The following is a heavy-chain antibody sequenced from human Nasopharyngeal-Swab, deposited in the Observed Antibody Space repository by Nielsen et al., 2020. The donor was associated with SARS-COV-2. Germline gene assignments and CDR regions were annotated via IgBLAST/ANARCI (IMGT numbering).Heavy chain of an antibody. Sequence: SVKVSCKVSGGTFKNYAISWVRQTPGQGLEWMGGINPKFGTTNYAHKFQDRARITADQSTRTVYMELSSLRSDDTAVYYCARDTIFGLALYYYYGLGVWGQGTTVTVSS. CDR2: INPKFGTT. J-gene: IGHJ6*02. CDR3: ARDTIFGLALYYYYGLGV. D-gene: IGHD3-3*01. V-gene: IGHV1-69*13. CDR1: GGTFKNYA.